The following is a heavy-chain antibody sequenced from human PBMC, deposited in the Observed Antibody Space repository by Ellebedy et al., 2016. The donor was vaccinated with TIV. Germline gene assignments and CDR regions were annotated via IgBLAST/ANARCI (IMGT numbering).Heavy chain of an antibody. CDR1: GFTFSSFA. CDR2: ISGSGDST. D-gene: IGHD3-22*01. CDR3: ARSTYYSDSSGGYYSHY. J-gene: IGHJ4*02. V-gene: IGHV3-23*01. Sequence: GESLKISCTASGFTFSSFAMSWVRQAPGKGLEWVSGISGSGDSTYYADSVKGRFAISRDNAQNSLYLQMNGLRAEDTAVYYCARSTYYSDSSGGYYSHYWGQGTLVTVSS.